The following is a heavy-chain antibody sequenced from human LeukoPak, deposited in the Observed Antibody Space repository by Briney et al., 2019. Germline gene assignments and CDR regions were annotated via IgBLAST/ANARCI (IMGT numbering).Heavy chain of an antibody. Sequence: KPSETLSLTCAVYGGSFSGYYWSWIRQPPGKGLEWIGEINRSGSTNYNPSLKSRVTISVDTSKNQFSLKLSSVTAADTAVYYCAREGGSYYFQYYYYGMDVWGQGTTVTVS. CDR3: AREGGSYYFQYYYYGMDV. CDR2: INRSGST. V-gene: IGHV4-34*01. CDR1: GGSFSGYY. D-gene: IGHD1-26*01. J-gene: IGHJ6*02.